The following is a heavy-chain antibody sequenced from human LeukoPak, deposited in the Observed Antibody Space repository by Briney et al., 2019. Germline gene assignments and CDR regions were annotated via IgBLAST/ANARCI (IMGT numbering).Heavy chain of an antibody. V-gene: IGHV1-2*02. CDR2: INPDSGAT. J-gene: IGHJ4*02. D-gene: IGHD3-9*01. Sequence: ASVKVSCKAFGYTFTDYYMHWVRQAPGQGLEWMGWINPDSGATNYVQQFQGRVTMTRDTSISTAYMDLSRLRSDDTAVYYCARVKTPNILTGLDIDYWGQGTLVTVSS. CDR1: GYTFTDYY. CDR3: ARVKTPNILTGLDIDY.